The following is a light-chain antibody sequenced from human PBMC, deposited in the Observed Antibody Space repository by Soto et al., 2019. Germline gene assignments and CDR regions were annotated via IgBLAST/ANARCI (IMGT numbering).Light chain of an antibody. V-gene: IGKV3-15*01. CDR1: QSISTN. Sequence: EIVMTQSPATLSVSPGERATLSCRASQSISTNLAWYHQKPGQPPRLLLYGASTRATGIPARFSGSGSGTEFTLTISSLQSEDLAAYYCQQYNNWPLTFGGGTKVEI. CDR2: GAS. J-gene: IGKJ4*01. CDR3: QQYNNWPLT.